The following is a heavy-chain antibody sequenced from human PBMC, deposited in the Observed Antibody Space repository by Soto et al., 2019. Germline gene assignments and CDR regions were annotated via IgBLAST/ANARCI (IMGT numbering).Heavy chain of an antibody. V-gene: IGHV3-23*01. CDR3: AKASYGSGSYRVDN. D-gene: IGHD3-10*01. CDR1: GFTFSNYV. Sequence: EVQLLESGGGLVQPGGSLRLSCAASGFTFSNYVMTWVRQAPGRGLEWVSGTSGTGGSTYYADFVKGRFTISRDNSKSTLFLQMNSLGAEDTAVYYCAKASYGSGSYRVDNWGQGTLVTVSS. J-gene: IGHJ4*02. CDR2: TSGTGGST.